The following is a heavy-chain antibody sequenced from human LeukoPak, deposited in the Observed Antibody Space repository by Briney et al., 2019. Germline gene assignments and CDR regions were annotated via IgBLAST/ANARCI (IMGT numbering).Heavy chain of an antibody. V-gene: IGHV3-33*08. CDR1: GFTFSSYG. D-gene: IGHD5-18*01. J-gene: IGHJ4*02. Sequence: PGGSLTLSCAASGFTFSSYGLHWVRQAPPKGLAWVAVIWFHGSNKYYADSVKGRFTIARDNPKNTLYLQMNSLRAEDTAVYYCASEVYSYGYLGYWGEGTLVTVPS. CDR2: IWFHGSNK. CDR3: ASEVYSYGYLGY.